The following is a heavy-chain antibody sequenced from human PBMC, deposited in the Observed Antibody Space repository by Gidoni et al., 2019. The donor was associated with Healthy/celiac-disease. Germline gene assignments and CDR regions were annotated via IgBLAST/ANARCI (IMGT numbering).Heavy chain of an antibody. J-gene: IGHJ4*02. CDR3: ARQYVSGSYSDY. CDR2: IYPANSDT. D-gene: IGHD3-10*01. Sequence: VQLVQSGAEVKKPGESLKISCKGSGYTFTNYWIGWVRQMPGKGLEWMGIIYPANSDTRYSPSFQGQVTISADKSITTAYLQWSSLKASDTAMYYCARQYVSGSYSDYWGQGTLIIVSS. V-gene: IGHV5-51*01. CDR1: GYTFTNYW.